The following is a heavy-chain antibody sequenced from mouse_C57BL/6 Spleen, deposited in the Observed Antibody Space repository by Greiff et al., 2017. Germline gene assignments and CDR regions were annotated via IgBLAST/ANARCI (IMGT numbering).Heavy chain of an antibody. Sequence: QVQLQQSGAELVRPGASVTLSCKASGYTFTDYEMHWVKQTPVHGLEWIGAIDPETGGTAYNQKFKGKAILTADKSSSTAYMELRSLTSEDSAVYCCTRDGYYAMDYWGQGTSVTVSS. D-gene: IGHD2-3*01. J-gene: IGHJ4*01. CDR1: GYTFTDYE. CDR2: IDPETGGT. CDR3: TRDGYYAMDY. V-gene: IGHV1-15*01.